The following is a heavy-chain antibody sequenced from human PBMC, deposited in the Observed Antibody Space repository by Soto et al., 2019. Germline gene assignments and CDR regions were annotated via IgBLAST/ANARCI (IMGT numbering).Heavy chain of an antibody. CDR2: IIPTLHIA. J-gene: IGHJ4*02. CDR1: GGSFSSYT. Sequence: QVQLVQSGAEVKKPGSSVKVSCKASGGSFSSYTFSWVRQAPGQGLEWMGRIIPTLHIANYAQKFQGRVTTTADESTDTDYMEMSSLRSDDTAVYYCARHNGMATVLDYWGQGTLVTVSS. CDR3: ARHNGMATVLDY. D-gene: IGHD5-12*01. V-gene: IGHV1-69*02.